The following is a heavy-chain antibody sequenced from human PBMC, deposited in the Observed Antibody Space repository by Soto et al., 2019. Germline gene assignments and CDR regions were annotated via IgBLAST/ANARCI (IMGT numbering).Heavy chain of an antibody. CDR1: GYTFTGYY. J-gene: IGHJ4*02. D-gene: IGHD3-22*01. V-gene: IGHV1-2*02. CDR3: ARARRYYDSSGYSGIDD. CDR2: INHNSGGK. Sequence: ASVKVSCKASGYTFTGYYMHWVRQAPGQGLEWMGWINHNSGGKNYAQKFQGRVTMSRDTSISTAYLELSRLRSDDTAVYYCARARRYYDSSGYSGIDDWGQGTLVTVSS.